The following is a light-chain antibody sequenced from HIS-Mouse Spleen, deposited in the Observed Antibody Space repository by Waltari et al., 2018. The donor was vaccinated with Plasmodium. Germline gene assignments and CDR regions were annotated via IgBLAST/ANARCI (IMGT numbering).Light chain of an antibody. CDR2: KAS. J-gene: IGKJ1*01. CDR1: QSISSW. CDR3: QQYNRYSRT. V-gene: IGKV1-5*03. Sequence: DIQMTQSPSTPSASVGDRVTITCRASQSISSWLAWYQQKPGKAPKLLIYKASSLESGVPSRFSGSGSGTEFTLTISSLQPDDFATYYCQQYNRYSRTFGQGTKVEIK.